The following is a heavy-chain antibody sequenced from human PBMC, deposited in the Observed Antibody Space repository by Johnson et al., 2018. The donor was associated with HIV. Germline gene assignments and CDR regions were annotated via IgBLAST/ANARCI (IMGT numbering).Heavy chain of an antibody. D-gene: IGHD6-19*01. CDR2: ISYDGSNK. V-gene: IGHV3-30*18. CDR3: AKVNRMEQWLAGGGAFDI. Sequence: QVQLVESGGGVVQPGRSLRLSCAASGFTFSSYGMHWVCQAPGKGLEWVAVISYDGSNKHYADSVKGRFTISTDNSKNTLYLQMNSLRAEDTAVYYCAKVNRMEQWLAGGGAFDIWGQGTMVTVSS. CDR1: GFTFSSYG. J-gene: IGHJ3*02.